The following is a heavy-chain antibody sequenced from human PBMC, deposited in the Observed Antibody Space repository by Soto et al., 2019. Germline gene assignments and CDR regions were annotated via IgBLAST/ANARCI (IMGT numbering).Heavy chain of an antibody. J-gene: IGHJ4*02. CDR3: ARSSGPSYAPFDY. V-gene: IGHV4-31*03. D-gene: IGHD5-18*01. Sequence: QVQLQESGPGLVKPSQTLSLTCTVSGDSISSGDYHWSWIRHHPGKGLEWLGYIYSSGSTFYNPSLNNRVTISADTSRNQFSLRLSSVTAADTAVYYCARSSGPSYAPFDYWGLGSLVTVSS. CDR1: GDSISSGDYH. CDR2: IYSSGST.